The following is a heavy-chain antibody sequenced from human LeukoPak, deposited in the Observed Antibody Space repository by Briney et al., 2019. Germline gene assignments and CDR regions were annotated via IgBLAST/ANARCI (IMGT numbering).Heavy chain of an antibody. CDR1: GFTFINAW. D-gene: IGHD1-26*01. CDR2: IKAKAHGGTI. CDR3: TTDGVGVEGATYDN. J-gene: IGHJ4*02. V-gene: IGHV3-15*01. Sequence: GGSLRLSCAASGFTFINAWMAWVRQAPGKGLEWVGRIKAKAHGGTIEYAAPVKGRFTISRDDSKNTLYLQMNSLKTEVTAVYYCTTDGVGVEGATYDNWGQGTLVSVSS.